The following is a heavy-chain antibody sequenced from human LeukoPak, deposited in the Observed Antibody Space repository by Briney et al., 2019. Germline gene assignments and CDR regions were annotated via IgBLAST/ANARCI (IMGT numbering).Heavy chain of an antibody. CDR3: ARVPPYCTNGVCYPTLDY. J-gene: IGHJ4*02. CDR2: ISSSSSTI. Sequence: GGSLRLSCAASGFTFSSYSMNWVRQAPGKGLEWVSYISSSSSTIYYADSVKGRFTISRDNAKNSLYLQMNSLRAEDTAVYYCARVPPYCTNGVCYPTLDYWGQGTLVTVSS. CDR1: GFTFSSYS. D-gene: IGHD2-8*01. V-gene: IGHV3-48*01.